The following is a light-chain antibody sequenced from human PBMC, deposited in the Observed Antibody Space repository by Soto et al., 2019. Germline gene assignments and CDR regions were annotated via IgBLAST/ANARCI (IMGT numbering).Light chain of an antibody. CDR2: RNN. CDR3: AAWDDSLSGWV. CDR1: SSNIGSNS. Sequence: QAVVTQPPSASGTPGQRVTISCSGSSSNIGSNSVYWYQHLPGTAPKLLIYRNNQRPSGVPDRFSGSKSGTSASLAISGLRSEDEADYYCAAWDDSLSGWVFGGGTKVTVL. J-gene: IGLJ3*02. V-gene: IGLV1-47*01.